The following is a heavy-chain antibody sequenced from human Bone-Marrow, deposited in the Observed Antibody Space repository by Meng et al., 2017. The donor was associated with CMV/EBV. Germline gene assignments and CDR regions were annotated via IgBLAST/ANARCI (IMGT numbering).Heavy chain of an antibody. CDR3: ATHPVGNWDRYYYYYGMDV. V-gene: IGHV1-8*01. Sequence: ASVKVSCKASGYTFTSYDINWVRQATGQGLEWMGWMNPNSGNTGYAQKFQGRVTMTRNTYISTAYMELSSLRSEDTAVYHCATHPVGNWDRYYYYYGMDVWGRGTTVTVSS. J-gene: IGHJ6*02. CDR2: MNPNSGNT. CDR1: GYTFTSYD. D-gene: IGHD7-27*01.